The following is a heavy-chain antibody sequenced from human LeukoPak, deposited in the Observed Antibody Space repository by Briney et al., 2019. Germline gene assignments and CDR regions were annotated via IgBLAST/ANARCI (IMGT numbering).Heavy chain of an antibody. CDR1: GYTFTSYG. CDR3: ARDSRGPHDY. D-gene: IGHD1-26*01. CDR2: INPNSGGT. Sequence: GASVKVSCKASGYTFTSYGISWVRQARGQGLEWMGWINPNSGGTNYAQNFQGRVTMTKDTSINTAYMELSSLRSDDTAVYYCARDSRGPHDYWGQGTLVTVSS. J-gene: IGHJ4*02. V-gene: IGHV1-2*02.